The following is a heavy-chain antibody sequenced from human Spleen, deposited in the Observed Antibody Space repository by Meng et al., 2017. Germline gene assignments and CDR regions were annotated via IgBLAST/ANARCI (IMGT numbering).Heavy chain of an antibody. CDR2: INHSGST. J-gene: IGHJ4*02. Sequence: LRHGAQRSFNPSEPLALPCAVYGGSFSGYYWSWIRQPPGKGLEWIGEINHSGSTNYNPSLKSRVTISVDTSKNQFSLKLSSVTAADTAVYYCARGPKIYGGNSGALGYWGQGTLVTVSS. D-gene: IGHD4-23*01. CDR1: GGSFSGYY. V-gene: IGHV4-34*01. CDR3: ARGPKIYGGNSGALGY.